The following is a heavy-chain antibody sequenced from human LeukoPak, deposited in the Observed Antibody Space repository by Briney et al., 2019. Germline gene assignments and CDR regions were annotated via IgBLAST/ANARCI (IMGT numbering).Heavy chain of an antibody. V-gene: IGHV3-7*01. CDR2: IKPDGSEK. CDR1: GLTFSVYW. J-gene: IGHJ4*02. CDR3: AKDLEAGTSGY. D-gene: IGHD6-19*01. Sequence: PGGSLRLSCAASGLTFSVYWMTWVRQAPGKGLEWVANIKPDGSEKYYVDSVRGRFTISRDNAKNSLYLQMNSLRVEDTAVYYCAKDLEAGTSGYWGQGTLVTVSS.